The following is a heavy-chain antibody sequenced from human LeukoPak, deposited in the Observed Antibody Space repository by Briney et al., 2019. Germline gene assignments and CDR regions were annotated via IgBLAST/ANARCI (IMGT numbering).Heavy chain of an antibody. J-gene: IGHJ1*01. Sequence: PSQTLSLTCTVSGGSISSGDYYWSWIRQPPGKGLEWIGYIYYSGSTYYNPSLKSRVTISVDTSKNQFSLKLSSVTAADTAVYYCARVPVGSEVYFQHWGQGTLVTVPS. CDR2: IYYSGST. V-gene: IGHV4-30-4*01. CDR1: GGSISSGDYY. D-gene: IGHD2-15*01. CDR3: ARVPVGSEVYFQH.